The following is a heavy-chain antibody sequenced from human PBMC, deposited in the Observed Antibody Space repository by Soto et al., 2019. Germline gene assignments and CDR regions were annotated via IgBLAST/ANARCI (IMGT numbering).Heavy chain of an antibody. J-gene: IGHJ4*02. V-gene: IGHV4-39*01. Sequence: SETLYLTFTVSGGSISSSSYYWVWIRQPPGKGLEWIGSIYYSGSTYYNPSLKSRVTISVDTSKNQFSLKLSSVTAADTAVYYWARLLAGTTVLWGQGTLVTVSS. D-gene: IGHD1-7*01. CDR1: GGSISSSSYY. CDR3: ARLLAGTTVL. CDR2: IYYSGST.